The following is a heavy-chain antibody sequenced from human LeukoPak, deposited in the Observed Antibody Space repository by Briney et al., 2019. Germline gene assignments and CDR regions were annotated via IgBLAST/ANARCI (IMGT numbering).Heavy chain of an antibody. V-gene: IGHV1-2*02. J-gene: IGHJ4*02. Sequence: ASVKVSCKASGYTFTGYHMHWVRQAPGQGLEWMGWINPNSGGTNYAQKFQGRVTMTRDTSISTAYMELSRLRSDDTAVYYCARDDSGNYYFDYWGQGTLVTVSS. CDR3: ARDDSGNYYFDY. D-gene: IGHD1-26*01. CDR2: INPNSGGT. CDR1: GYTFTGYH.